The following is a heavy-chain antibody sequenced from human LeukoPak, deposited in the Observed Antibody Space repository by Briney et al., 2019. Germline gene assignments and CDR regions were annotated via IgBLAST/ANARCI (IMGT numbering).Heavy chain of an antibody. J-gene: IGHJ4*02. CDR3: ASGSFDFWSGYYLDY. CDR2: MNPNSGNT. V-gene: IGHV1-8*03. CDR1: GYTFTSYD. D-gene: IGHD3-3*01. Sequence: ASVKVSCKASGYTFTSYDINWVRQATGQGLERMGWMNPNSGNTGYAQKFQGRVTITRNTSISTAYMELSSLRSEDTAVYYCASGSFDFWSGYYLDYWGQGTLVTVSS.